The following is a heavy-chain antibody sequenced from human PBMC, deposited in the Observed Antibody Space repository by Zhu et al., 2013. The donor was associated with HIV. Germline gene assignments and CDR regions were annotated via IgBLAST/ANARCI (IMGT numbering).Heavy chain of an antibody. J-gene: IGHJ4*02. Sequence: QVQLVQSGAEVKKPGASVKVSCKASGYTFTSYGISWVRQAPGQGLEWMGWISAYNGNTNYAQKLQGRVTMTTDTSTSTAYMELRSLRSDDTAVYYCAREGDEGMIATYYDSSGYFDYWGQGTLVTVSS. CDR2: ISAYNGNT. CDR3: AREGDEGMIATYYDSSGYFDY. V-gene: IGHV1-18*01. D-gene: IGHD3-22*01. CDR1: GYTFTSYG.